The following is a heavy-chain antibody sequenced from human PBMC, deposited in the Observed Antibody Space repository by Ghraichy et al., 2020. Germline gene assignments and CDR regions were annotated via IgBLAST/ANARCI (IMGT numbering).Heavy chain of an antibody. CDR1: GFTVSSNY. J-gene: IGHJ5*02. CDR2: IYSGGST. D-gene: IGHD3-10*01. CDR3: ARLHPAGGWFDP. V-gene: IGHV3-53*01. Sequence: GESLNISCAASGFTVSSNYMSWVRQAPGKGLEWVSVIYSGGSTYYADSVKGRFTISRDNSKNTLYLQMNSLRAEDTAVYYCARLHPAGGWFDPWGQGTLVTVSS.